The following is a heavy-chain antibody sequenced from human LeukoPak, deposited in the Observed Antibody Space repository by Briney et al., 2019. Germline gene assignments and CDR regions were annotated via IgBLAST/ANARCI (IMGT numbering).Heavy chain of an antibody. V-gene: IGHV4-59*01. CDR1: GGSISSYY. CDR3: ARMGGYCSGGSCYDNWFDP. D-gene: IGHD2-15*01. J-gene: IGHJ5*02. Sequence: SETLSLTCTVSGGSISSYYWSWIRQPPGKGLEWIGYIYYSGSTNYNPSLKSRVTISVDTSKNQLSLKLSSVTAADTAVYYCARMGGYCSGGSCYDNWFDPWGQGTLVTVSS. CDR2: IYYSGST.